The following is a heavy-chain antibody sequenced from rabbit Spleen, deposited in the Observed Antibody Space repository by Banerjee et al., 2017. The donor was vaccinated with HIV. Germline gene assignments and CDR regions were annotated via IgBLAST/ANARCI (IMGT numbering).Heavy chain of an antibody. J-gene: IGHJ6*01. CDR2: IKTGSSGSP. V-gene: IGHV1S40*01. CDR3: TREVWAIACDYCASDL. Sequence: QSLEESGGDLVKPGASLTLTCKASGFSFSSGYDMCWVRQAPGKGLEWIACIKTGSSGSPYYASWAKGRFTISKTSSTTVTLQMTSLTAADTATYFCTREVWAIACDYCASDLWGQGTLVTVS. CDR1: GFSFSSGYD. D-gene: IGHD2-1*01.